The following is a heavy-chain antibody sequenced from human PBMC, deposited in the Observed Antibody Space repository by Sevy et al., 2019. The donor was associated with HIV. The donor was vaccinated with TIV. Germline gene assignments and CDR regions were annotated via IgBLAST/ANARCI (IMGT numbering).Heavy chain of an antibody. D-gene: IGHD2-2*01. J-gene: IGHJ4*02. V-gene: IGHV1-69*13. CDR1: GGTFRSCA. CDR2: IIPIFGLV. Sequence: ASVKVSCKAAGGTFRSCAFGWVRQAPGQGLEWMGGIIPIFGLVNNAARFQGRVSITADESTSTVYMELSSLISEDTALYYCASVLLSVPGVPLPFDSWGQGTLVTVSS. CDR3: ASVLLSVPGVPLPFDS.